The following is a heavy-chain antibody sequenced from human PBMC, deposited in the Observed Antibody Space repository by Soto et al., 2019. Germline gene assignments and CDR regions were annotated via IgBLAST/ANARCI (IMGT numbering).Heavy chain of an antibody. D-gene: IGHD4-17*01. CDR1: GFDFNNYW. J-gene: IGHJ5*02. CDR2: INGDGSDT. V-gene: IGHV3-74*03. CDR3: ARVQTTGDWFDA. Sequence: EVQLVESGGGLVQPGGSLRLSCGASGFDFNNYWMHWVRQDPEKGLVWVSRINGDGSDTKYADSVKGRFTISRDNAKNTVYLQLNSLRAEDTAVYYCARVQTTGDWFDAWGQGTLVTVSS.